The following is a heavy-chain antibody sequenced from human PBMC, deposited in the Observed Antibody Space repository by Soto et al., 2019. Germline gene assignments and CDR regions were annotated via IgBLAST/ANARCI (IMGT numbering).Heavy chain of an antibody. CDR1: GYGFTSYW. Sequence: GGSLKISFKGYGYGFTSYWIGWVRHMPGKGLEWRGIICPGDSDTRYSASCHAQVTISADKSIGTAYLQWSSLKASDTAMYYCARLGYSYGTGWFDPWGQGTLVTVSS. D-gene: IGHD5-18*01. J-gene: IGHJ5*02. V-gene: IGHV5-51*01. CDR2: ICPGDSDT. CDR3: ARLGYSYGTGWFDP.